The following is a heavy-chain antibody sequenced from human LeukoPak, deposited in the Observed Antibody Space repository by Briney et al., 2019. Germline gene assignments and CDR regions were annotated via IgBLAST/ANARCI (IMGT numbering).Heavy chain of an antibody. J-gene: IGHJ4*02. CDR3: AREREYYYDSSGYFDY. D-gene: IGHD3-22*01. Sequence: ASVKVSCKASGYTFTSYGISWVRQAPGQGLEWMGWISAYNGNTSYAQKLQGRVTMTTDTSTSTAYMELRSLRSDDTAVYYCAREREYYYDSSGYFDYWGQGTLVTVSS. CDR1: GYTFTSYG. V-gene: IGHV1-18*01. CDR2: ISAYNGNT.